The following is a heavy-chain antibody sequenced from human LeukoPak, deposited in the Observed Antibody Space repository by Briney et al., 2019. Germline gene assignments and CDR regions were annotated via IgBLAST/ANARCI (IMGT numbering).Heavy chain of an antibody. Sequence: SETLSLTCTVSGDSISSVTYYWGWIRHPAGKGLEWVGYIYYSGSTNYNPSLKSRVTISVDTSKNESSLKLSSVTAAEAAVYCCARGGGMGYYYYYMDVWGEGTTVTVSS. CDR1: GDSISSVTYY. D-gene: IGHD1-26*01. CDR2: IYYSGST. V-gene: IGHV4-61*10. J-gene: IGHJ6*03. CDR3: ARGGGMGYYYYYMDV.